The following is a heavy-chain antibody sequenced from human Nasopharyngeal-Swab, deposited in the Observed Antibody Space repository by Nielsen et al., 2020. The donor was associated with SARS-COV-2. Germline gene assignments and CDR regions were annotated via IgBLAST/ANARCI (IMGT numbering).Heavy chain of an antibody. CDR3: ARRGWFGEFVFDY. J-gene: IGHJ4*02. CDR2: INHSGST. D-gene: IGHD3-10*01. Sequence: GSLRLSCAVSGGSFSGYYWSWIRQPPGKGLEWIGEINHSGSTNYNPSLKSRVTISVDTSKNQFSLKLSSVTAADTAVYYCARRGWFGEFVFDYWGQGTLVTVSS. CDR1: GGSFSGYY. V-gene: IGHV4-34*01.